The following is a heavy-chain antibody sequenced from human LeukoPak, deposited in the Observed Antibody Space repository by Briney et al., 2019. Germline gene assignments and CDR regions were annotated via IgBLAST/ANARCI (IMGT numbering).Heavy chain of an antibody. D-gene: IGHD2-2*01. J-gene: IGHJ3*02. V-gene: IGHV3-7*03. CDR3: ARSGTRGDASDI. CDR1: GFTFRSYW. CDR2: IKQDGNDR. Sequence: GGSLRLSCAASGFTFRSYWMTWVRQAPGKGLEWVANIKQDGNDRYYVDSVKGRLTISRDNALNSLFLQMNSLRAEDTGIYYCARSGTRGDASDIWGQGTLVTVSS.